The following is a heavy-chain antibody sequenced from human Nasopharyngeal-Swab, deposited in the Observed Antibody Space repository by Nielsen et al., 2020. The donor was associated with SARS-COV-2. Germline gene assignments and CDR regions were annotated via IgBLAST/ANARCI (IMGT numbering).Heavy chain of an antibody. J-gene: IGHJ4*02. CDR3: ARGAQRSDWV. D-gene: IGHD2-21*02. CDR1: GDSVSSNSAA. CDR2: TYYRSTWNN. V-gene: IGHV6-1*01. Sequence: SQTLSLTCALPGDSVSSNSAASHCIRQSASRGLEWLGRTYYRSTWNNDYALSVKSRIIINPDTSKNQFSLQLNSVTPEDTAVYYCARGAQRSDWVWSQGALVTVSS.